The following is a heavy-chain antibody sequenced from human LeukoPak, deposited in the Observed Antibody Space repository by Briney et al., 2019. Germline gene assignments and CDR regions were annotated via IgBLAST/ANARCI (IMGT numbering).Heavy chain of an antibody. J-gene: IGHJ4*02. CDR2: INPNSGGT. Sequence: ASVKVSCKASGYTFTGYYVHWVRQAPGQGLEWMGWINPNSGGTNYAQKFQGRVTMTRDTSISTAYMELSRLRSDDTAVYYCARGAAAGYYFDYWGQGTLVTVSS. CDR1: GYTFTGYY. D-gene: IGHD6-13*01. V-gene: IGHV1-2*02. CDR3: ARGAAAGYYFDY.